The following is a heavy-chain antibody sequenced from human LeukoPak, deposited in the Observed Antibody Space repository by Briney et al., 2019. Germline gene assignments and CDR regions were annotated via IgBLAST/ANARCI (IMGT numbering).Heavy chain of an antibody. CDR2: ISGGGGST. Sequence: GGSLRLSCAVCEFTFSNYAMNWARQAPGEGLECVTGISGGGGSTYYADSVKGRFTISRDNSKNTLYLQMDSLRAEDTALYYCAKGSGINHYHWIDPWGQGTLVTVSS. J-gene: IGHJ5*02. V-gene: IGHV3-23*01. CDR1: EFTFSNYA. D-gene: IGHD1-14*01. CDR3: AKGSGINHYHWIDP.